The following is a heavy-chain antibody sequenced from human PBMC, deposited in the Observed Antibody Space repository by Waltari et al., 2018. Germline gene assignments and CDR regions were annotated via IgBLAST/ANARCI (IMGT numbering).Heavy chain of an antibody. Sequence: EVPLVQSGAEVKKPGATVKISRKASGYSFTDYYMHWVRKAPGKGLEWMGRIDPEDDGIIYAEKYQGRITMSADTSTDTAYMELSSLRSDDTAVYYCAVTAMTGEIDSWGQGTQVTVSS. D-gene: IGHD3-16*01. CDR3: AVTAMTGEIDS. CDR2: IDPEDDGI. CDR1: GYSFTDYY. J-gene: IGHJ4*02. V-gene: IGHV1-69-2*01.